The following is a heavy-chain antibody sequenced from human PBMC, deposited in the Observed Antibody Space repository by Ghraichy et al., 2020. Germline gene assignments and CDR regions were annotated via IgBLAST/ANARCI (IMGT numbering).Heavy chain of an antibody. D-gene: IGHD6-13*01. Sequence: SETLSLTCAVSGYSISSGYYWGWIRQPPGKGLEWIGSIYHSGSTYYNPSLKSRVTISVDTSKNQFSLKLSSVTAADTAVYYCARDLRYSIDYWGQGTLVTVSS. CDR1: GYSISSGYY. V-gene: IGHV4-38-2*02. CDR2: IYHSGST. J-gene: IGHJ4*02. CDR3: ARDLRYSIDY.